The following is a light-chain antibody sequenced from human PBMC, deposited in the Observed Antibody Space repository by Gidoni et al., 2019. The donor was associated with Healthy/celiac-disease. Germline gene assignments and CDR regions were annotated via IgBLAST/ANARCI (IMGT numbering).Light chain of an antibody. Sequence: DVQITQSQSSLSASVGERVTITCRASHSISIYLNWYQQKPGKAPKLLIYAASSLQSGVPSMFSGSGTGTDFTLTISSLQPEDFETYYCKRSYSTHPYTLGHGTKLEIK. J-gene: IGKJ2*01. CDR1: HSISIY. CDR2: AAS. V-gene: IGKV1-39*01. CDR3: KRSYSTHPYT.